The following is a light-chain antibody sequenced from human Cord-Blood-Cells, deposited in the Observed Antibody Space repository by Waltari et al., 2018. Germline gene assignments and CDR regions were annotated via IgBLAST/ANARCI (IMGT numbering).Light chain of an antibody. V-gene: IGLV2-14*01. CDR2: DVS. CDR3: SSYTSSSTLV. Sequence: QSALTQPASVSGSPGQSITISCTGTSSDVGGYNYVPWYQQHPGKAPKLMIYDVSKRPSGVSNRFSGSKSGNTASLTIYGLQAEDEADYYCSSYTSSSTLVFGGGTKLTVL. CDR1: SSDVGGYNY. J-gene: IGLJ2*01.